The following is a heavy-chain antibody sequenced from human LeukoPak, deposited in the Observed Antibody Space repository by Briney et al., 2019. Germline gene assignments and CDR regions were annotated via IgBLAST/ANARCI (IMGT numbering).Heavy chain of an antibody. D-gene: IGHD3-9*01. CDR1: GGTFSSYA. CDR2: IIPIFGTA. CDR3: ARSVLKSFEIDY. J-gene: IGHJ4*02. V-gene: IGHV1-69*13. Sequence: SVKDSCKASGGTFSSYAISWVRQAPGQGLEWMGGIIPIFGTANYAQKFQGRVTITADESTSTAYMELSSLRSEDTAVYYCARSVLKSFEIDYWGQGTLITVSS.